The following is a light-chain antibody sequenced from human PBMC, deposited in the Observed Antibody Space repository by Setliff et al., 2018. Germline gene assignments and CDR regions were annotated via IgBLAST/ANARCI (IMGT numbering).Light chain of an antibody. CDR1: SSNIGSNY. Sequence: QSVLTQQPSASGTPGQRVTISCSGSSSNIGSNYVYWYQQLPGTAPKLLIYRNNQRPSGVPDRFSGSKSGTSASLAISGLRSEDEADYYCAAWDDSLSGLVFGTGTKVTVL. V-gene: IGLV1-47*01. CDR3: AAWDDSLSGLV. J-gene: IGLJ1*01. CDR2: RNN.